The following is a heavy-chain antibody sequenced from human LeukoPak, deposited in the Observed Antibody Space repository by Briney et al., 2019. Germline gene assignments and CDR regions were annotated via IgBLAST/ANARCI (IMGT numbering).Heavy chain of an antibody. CDR1: GFTFSSYW. D-gene: IGHD4-11*01. Sequence: PGGSLRLSCAASGFTFSSYWMSWVRQAPGKGLEWVANIKQDGSEKYYVDSVKGRFTISRDNAKNSLYLQMNSLRAEDTAVYYCAKVGYSNYGEYFDYWGQGTLVTVSS. V-gene: IGHV3-7*01. J-gene: IGHJ4*02. CDR3: AKVGYSNYGEYFDY. CDR2: IKQDGSEK.